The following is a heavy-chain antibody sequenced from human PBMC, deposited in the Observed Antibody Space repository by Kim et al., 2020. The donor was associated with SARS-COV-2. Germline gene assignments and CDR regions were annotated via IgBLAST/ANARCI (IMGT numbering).Heavy chain of an antibody. Sequence: ASVKVSCKASGYTFTSYGISWVRQAPGQGLEWMGWISAYNGNTNYAQKLQGRVTMTTDTSTSTAYMELRSLRSDDTAVYYCARVGGEWELQEFEYFQHWGQGTLVIVSS. CDR2: ISAYNGNT. CDR3: ARVGGEWELQEFEYFQH. J-gene: IGHJ1*01. D-gene: IGHD1-26*01. V-gene: IGHV1-18*01. CDR1: GYTFTSYG.